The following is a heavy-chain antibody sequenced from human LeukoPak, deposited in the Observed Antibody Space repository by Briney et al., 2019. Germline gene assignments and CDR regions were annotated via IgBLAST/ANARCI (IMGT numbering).Heavy chain of an antibody. Sequence: PGGSLRLSCAASGFTFSSYGMHWVRQAPGKGLEWVAVISYDGSNKYYADSVKGRFTISRDNSENTLYLQMNSLRAEDTAVYYCAKDRSSSLVDYWGQGTLVTVSS. V-gene: IGHV3-30*18. J-gene: IGHJ4*02. D-gene: IGHD6-13*01. CDR2: ISYDGSNK. CDR3: AKDRSSSLVDY. CDR1: GFTFSSYG.